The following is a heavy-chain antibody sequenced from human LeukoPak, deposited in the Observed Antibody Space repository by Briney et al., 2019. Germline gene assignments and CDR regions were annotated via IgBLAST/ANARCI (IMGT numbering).Heavy chain of an antibody. CDR1: GLTLGSYR. V-gene: IGHV3-21*01. Sequence: PGGSLRLACAASGLTLGSYRMTWVRQAPGKGLEWVSSISSSSSYIYYADSVNGRFNFSRDNAKNSLYLQMNSLRAEETAVYYCARAYDYVWGSHAAFDCGGEGTLATVSS. J-gene: IGHJ4*02. D-gene: IGHD3-16*01. CDR2: ISSSSSYI. CDR3: ARAYDYVWGSHAAFDC.